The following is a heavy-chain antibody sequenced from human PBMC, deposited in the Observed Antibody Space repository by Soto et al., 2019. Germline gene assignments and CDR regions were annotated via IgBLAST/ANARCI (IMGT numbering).Heavy chain of an antibody. CDR2: IDPSDSYI. CDR1: GYSFTSYW. CDR3: ARHKLAAAAAYAFDY. J-gene: IGHJ4*02. V-gene: IGHV5-10-1*01. D-gene: IGHD6-13*01. Sequence: GESLKISCKGSGYSFTSYWISWVRQMPGKGLEWMGRIDPSDSYINYSPSFQGHVTISADKSISTAYLQWSSLKASDTAMYYCARHKLAAAAAYAFDYWGPGTLVTVSS.